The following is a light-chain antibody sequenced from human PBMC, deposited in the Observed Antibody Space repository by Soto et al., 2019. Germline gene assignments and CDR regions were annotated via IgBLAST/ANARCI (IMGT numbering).Light chain of an antibody. CDR2: GTY. CDR3: LHSYSDGYVI. CDR1: TGAVTNDHF. Sequence: QAEVTQEPSLTVSPGGTVTLTCGSSTGAVTNDHFPYWFQQKPGQAPKTLIYGTYNRHSWTPARFSGSLLGGKAALTLSGAQPEDEADYYCLHSYSDGYVIFGGGTKVTVL. J-gene: IGLJ2*01. V-gene: IGLV7-46*01.